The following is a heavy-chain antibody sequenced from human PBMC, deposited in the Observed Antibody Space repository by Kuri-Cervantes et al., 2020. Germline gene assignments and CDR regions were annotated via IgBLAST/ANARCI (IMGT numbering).Heavy chain of an antibody. CDR2: INHSGST. J-gene: IGHJ6*03. CDR1: GGSFSGYY. D-gene: IGHD3-3*01. V-gene: IGHV4-34*01. Sequence: ESLKISCAVYGGSFSGYYWSWIRQPPGKGLERIGEINHSGSTNYNPSLKSRVTISVDTSKNQFSLKLSSVTAADTAVYYCARAPREWGSYYYMDVWGKGTTVTVSS. CDR3: ARAPREWGSYYYMDV.